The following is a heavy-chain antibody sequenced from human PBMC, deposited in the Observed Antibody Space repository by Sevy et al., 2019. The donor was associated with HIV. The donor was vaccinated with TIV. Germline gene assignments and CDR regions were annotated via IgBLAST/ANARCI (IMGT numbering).Heavy chain of an antibody. CDR1: GFIFNTYA. J-gene: IGHJ5*02. Sequence: GGSLRLSCSASGFIFNTYAMTWVRHAPGKGLDWVSTISPSGGSTYYADSVRGRFSISRDNSKNTVYLEMNSLRAEDTAVYYCAKEALWGFDPWGQGTLVTVSS. D-gene: IGHD3-16*01. CDR2: ISPSGGST. CDR3: AKEALWGFDP. V-gene: IGHV3-23*01.